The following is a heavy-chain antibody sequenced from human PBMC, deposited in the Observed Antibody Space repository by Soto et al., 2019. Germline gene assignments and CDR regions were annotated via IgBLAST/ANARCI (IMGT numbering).Heavy chain of an antibody. D-gene: IGHD2-2*01. Sequence: PGESLKISCKGSGYSFTSYWIGWVRQMPGKGLEWMGIIYPGDPDTRYSPSFQGQVTISADKSISTAYLQWSSLKASDTAMYYCARPLGYCSSTSCYYYYYGMDVWGQGTTVTVSS. CDR2: IYPGDPDT. J-gene: IGHJ6*02. CDR1: GYSFTSYW. V-gene: IGHV5-51*01. CDR3: ARPLGYCSSTSCYYYYYGMDV.